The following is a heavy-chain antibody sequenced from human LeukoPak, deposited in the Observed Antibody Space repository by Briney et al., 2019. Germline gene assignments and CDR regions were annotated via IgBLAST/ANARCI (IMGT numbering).Heavy chain of an antibody. Sequence: GGSLRLSCAASGFTFSDYYMSWIRQAPGKGLEWVSYISSSGSTIYYADSVKGRFTISRDNAKNSLYLQMNSLRAENTAVYYCARSGYSYGYEWWGLYWGQGTLATVSS. D-gene: IGHD5-18*01. CDR1: GFTFSDYY. V-gene: IGHV3-11*01. CDR3: ARSGYSYGYEWWGLY. CDR2: ISSSGSTI. J-gene: IGHJ4*02.